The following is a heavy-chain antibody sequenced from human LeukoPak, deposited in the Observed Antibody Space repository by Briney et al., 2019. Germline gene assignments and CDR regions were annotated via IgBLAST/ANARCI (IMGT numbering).Heavy chain of an antibody. D-gene: IGHD3/OR15-3a*01. V-gene: IGHV3-20*04. Sequence: PGGSLRLSCAASGFGFEHYGMSWVRQVPGQGLEWVSGINWNGGSTGYADSVRGRFTISRDNAKNSLYLQLNSLRAEDTAFYYCASARGYDFRGSSDYWGRGTLVTVSS. J-gene: IGHJ4*02. CDR1: GFGFEHYG. CDR3: ASARGYDFRGSSDY. CDR2: INWNGGST.